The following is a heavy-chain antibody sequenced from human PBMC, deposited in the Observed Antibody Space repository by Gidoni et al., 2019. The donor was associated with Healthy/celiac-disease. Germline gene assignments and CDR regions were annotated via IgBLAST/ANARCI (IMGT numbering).Heavy chain of an antibody. Sequence: EVQLVQSGAEVKKPGESLRISCTGSGYSFTSYWISWVRQMPGKGLEWMGRIDPSDSYTNDSPSFQGHVTISADKSISTAYLQWSSLKASDTAMYYCAREGPRFVLAARGDWFDPWGQGTLVTVSS. J-gene: IGHJ5*02. CDR1: GYSFTSYW. CDR2: IDPSDSYT. V-gene: IGHV5-10-1*01. D-gene: IGHD6-6*01. CDR3: AREGPRFVLAARGDWFDP.